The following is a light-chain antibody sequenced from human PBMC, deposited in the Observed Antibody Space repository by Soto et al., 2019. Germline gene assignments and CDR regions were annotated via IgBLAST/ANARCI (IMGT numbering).Light chain of an antibody. CDR3: QQFASSPRT. CDR2: GAS. Sequence: EIGLTQSPGTLSLSPGERATLFCRASQSVATSQLAWYQQKPGQAPRLLIGASSRATGVPDRFIASGSGTDFPLTISRLEPEDFAVYYCQQFASSPRTFGRGTTVEIK. V-gene: IGKV3-20*01. CDR1: QSVATSQ. J-gene: IGKJ1*01.